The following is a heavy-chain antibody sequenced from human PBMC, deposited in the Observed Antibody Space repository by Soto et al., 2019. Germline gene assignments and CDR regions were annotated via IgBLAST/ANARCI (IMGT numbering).Heavy chain of an antibody. D-gene: IGHD5-12*01. J-gene: IGHJ4*02. CDR1: GFTFSSYA. V-gene: IGHV3-23*01. CDR3: AKDNSPRVVATITDY. CDR2: ISGSGGST. Sequence: EVQLLESGGGLVQPGGSLRLSCAASGFTFSSYAMSWVRQAPGKGMEWVSAISGSGGSTYYADSVKGRFTISRDNSKNTLYLQMNSLRAEDTAVYYCAKDNSPRVVATITDYWGPGTLVTVSS.